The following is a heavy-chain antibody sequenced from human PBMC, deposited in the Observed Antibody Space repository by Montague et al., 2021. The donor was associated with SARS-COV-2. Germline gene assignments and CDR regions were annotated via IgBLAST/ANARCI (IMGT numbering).Heavy chain of an antibody. CDR3: ARGWNYAFDI. D-gene: IGHD1-7*01. Sequence: TDYAVSVKSRITISPDTSKNQFSQHLNSVTPEDTAVYYCARGWNYAFDIWSQGTMVTVSS. CDR2: T. V-gene: IGHV6-1*01. J-gene: IGHJ3*02.